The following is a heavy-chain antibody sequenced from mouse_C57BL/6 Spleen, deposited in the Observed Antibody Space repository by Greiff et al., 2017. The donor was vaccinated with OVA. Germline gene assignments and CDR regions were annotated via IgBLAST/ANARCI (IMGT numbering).Heavy chain of an antibody. Sequence: QVQLQQSGPELVKPGASVKISCKASGYAFSSSWMNWVKQRPGKGLEWIGRIYPGDGDTNYNGKFKGKATLTAGKSSSTAYMQLSSLTSEDSAVYFCASDGAYYFDYWGQGTTLTVSS. CDR3: ASDGAYYFDY. V-gene: IGHV1-82*01. J-gene: IGHJ2*01. CDR2: IYPGDGDT. CDR1: GYAFSSSW.